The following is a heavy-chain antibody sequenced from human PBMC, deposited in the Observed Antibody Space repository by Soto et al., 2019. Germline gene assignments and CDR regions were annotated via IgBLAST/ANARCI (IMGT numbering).Heavy chain of an antibody. J-gene: IGHJ4*02. D-gene: IGHD5-18*01. CDR2: ISGSGGST. CDR1: GFTFSSYA. Sequence: PGGSLRLSCAASGFTFSSYAMSWVRQAPGKGLEWVSAISGSGGSTYYADSVKGRFTISRDNSKNTLYLQVNSLRAEDTAVYYCAKDLPPGSGLPERPPFVYWGQGTLVTVSS. CDR3: AKDLPPGSGLPERPPFVY. V-gene: IGHV3-23*01.